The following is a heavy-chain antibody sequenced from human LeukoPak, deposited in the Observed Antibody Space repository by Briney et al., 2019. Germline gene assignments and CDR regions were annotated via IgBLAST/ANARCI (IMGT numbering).Heavy chain of an antibody. CDR2: IYTSGST. CDR1: GGSISSYY. V-gene: IGHV4-4*09. D-gene: IGHD3-3*01. CDR3: ARVSPQLRFLEWLLAFDI. Sequence: SETLSLTCTVSGGSISSYYWSWIRQPPGKGLEWIGYIYTSGSTNYNPSLKSRVTISVDTSKNQFSLTLSSVTAADTAVYYCARVSPQLRFLEWLLAFDIWGQGTMVTVSS. J-gene: IGHJ3*02.